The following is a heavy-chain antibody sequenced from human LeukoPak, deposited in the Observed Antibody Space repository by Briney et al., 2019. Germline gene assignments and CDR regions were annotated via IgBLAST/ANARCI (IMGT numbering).Heavy chain of an antibody. CDR3: TTDPVVVAATRGSDY. CDR1: GFTFSNAW. V-gene: IGHV3-15*01. D-gene: IGHD2-15*01. CDR2: IKSKTDGGTT. J-gene: IGHJ4*02. Sequence: GGSLRLSCAASGFTFSNAWMSWVRQAPGKGLEWVGRIKSKTDGGTTDYAAPVKGRFTISRDDSKNTLYLQMNSLKTEDTAVYYCTTDPVVVAATRGSDYWGQGTLVTVSS.